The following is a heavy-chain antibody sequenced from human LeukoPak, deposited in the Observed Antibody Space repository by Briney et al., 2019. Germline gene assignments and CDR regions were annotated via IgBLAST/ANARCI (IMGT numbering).Heavy chain of an antibody. Sequence: SVKVSCKASGGTFSSYAISWVRQAPGQGLKWMGGIIPIFGTANYAQKSQGRVTITADESTSTAYMELSSLRSEDTAVYYCASNDIVVVPAAAYNWFDPWGQGTLVTVSS. J-gene: IGHJ5*02. CDR1: GGTFSSYA. CDR3: ASNDIVVVPAAAYNWFDP. D-gene: IGHD2-2*01. V-gene: IGHV1-69*13. CDR2: IIPIFGTA.